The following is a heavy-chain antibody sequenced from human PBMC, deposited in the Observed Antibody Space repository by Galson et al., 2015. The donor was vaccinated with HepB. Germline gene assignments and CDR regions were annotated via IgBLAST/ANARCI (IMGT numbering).Heavy chain of an antibody. V-gene: IGHV3-74*03. CDR2: INNEGRII. Sequence: SLRLSCAASGFTLNFFWIHWVRQVPGKGLVWVSGINNEGRIIKYADSVKGRFTISRDNARNMVFLQMSSLRGEDTAVYFCAALGGTHAVDVWGQGTTVTVSS. J-gene: IGHJ6*02. D-gene: IGHD1-26*01. CDR3: AALGGTHAVDV. CDR1: GFTLNFFW.